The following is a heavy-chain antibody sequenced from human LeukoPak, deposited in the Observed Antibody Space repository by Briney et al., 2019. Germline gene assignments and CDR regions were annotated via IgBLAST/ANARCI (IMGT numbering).Heavy chain of an antibody. CDR2: FYYSGST. D-gene: IGHD2-15*01. V-gene: IGHV4-30-4*08. Sequence: SETLSLTCTVSGGSISSGDYYWSSIRQPPGKGLEWIGHFYYSGSTYYNPSLKSRVTISVDTSKHQFSLKLSSVTAADTAVYYCDRAGGPPRSQNCGQGTLVTVSS. CDR3: DRAGGPPRSQN. CDR1: GGSISSGDYY. J-gene: IGHJ1*01.